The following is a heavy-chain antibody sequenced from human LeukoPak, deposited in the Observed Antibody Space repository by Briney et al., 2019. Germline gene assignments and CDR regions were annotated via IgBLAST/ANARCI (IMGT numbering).Heavy chain of an antibody. D-gene: IGHD2-2*01. J-gene: IGHJ4*02. CDR1: GFTLSNYH. CDR3: ARIHRPTRAHYFFDY. V-gene: IGHV3-33*01. Sequence: GGSLRLSCAASGFTLSNYHMHWFRQAPGKGLEWVAVISHDGSNTFYVDSVQGRFIISRDKSKNTLNLQMNSLRAEDSAVYYCARIHRPTRAHYFFDYWGQGTLVTVSS. CDR2: ISHDGSNT.